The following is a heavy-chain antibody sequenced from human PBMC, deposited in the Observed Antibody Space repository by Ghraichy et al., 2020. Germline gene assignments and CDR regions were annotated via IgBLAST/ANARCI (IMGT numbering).Heavy chain of an antibody. CDR2: IRFDASKK. CDR3: AKIRGSDAYFDS. J-gene: IGHJ4*02. V-gene: IGHV3-30*02. Sequence: GGSLRLSCAASGFTFSSFGMHWVRQAPGKGLEWVAFIRFDASKKSYADSVKGRFTISRDNSENTLYLQMDSLRADDTAVYYCAKIRGSDAYFDSWGQGTLVTISS. D-gene: IGHD3-10*01. CDR1: GFTFSSFG.